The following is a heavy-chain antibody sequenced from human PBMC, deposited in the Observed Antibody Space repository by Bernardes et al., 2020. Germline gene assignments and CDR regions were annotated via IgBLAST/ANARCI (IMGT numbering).Heavy chain of an antibody. CDR1: GFPFSNSA. CDR3: AKGGPSSGHLDY. V-gene: IGHV3-30*01. Sequence: SMRLSYASSGFPFSNSAIHWVRQSPGKGLEWVAVISFDASKKYYADSVKGRFTISRDNSRNTLYVQMNSLRPEDTAVYYCAKGGPSSGHLDYWGQGTLVTVSS. CDR2: ISFDASKK. D-gene: IGHD6-19*01. J-gene: IGHJ4*02.